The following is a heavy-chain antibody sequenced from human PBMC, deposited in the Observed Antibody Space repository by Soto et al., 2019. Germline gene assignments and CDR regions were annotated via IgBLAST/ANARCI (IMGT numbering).Heavy chain of an antibody. CDR2: ISAYNGNT. CDR3: ARGRLGITIFGVVIMPDAFDI. CDR1: GYTFTSYG. V-gene: IGHV1-18*01. Sequence: ASVKVSCEASGYTFTSYGISWVRQAPGQGLEWMGWISAYNGNTNYAQKLQGRVTMTTDTSTSTAYMELRSLRSDDTAVYYCARGRLGITIFGVVIMPDAFDIWGQGTMVTVSS. D-gene: IGHD3-3*01. J-gene: IGHJ3*02.